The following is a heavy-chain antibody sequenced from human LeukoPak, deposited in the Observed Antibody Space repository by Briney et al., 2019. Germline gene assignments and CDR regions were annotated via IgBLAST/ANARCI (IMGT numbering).Heavy chain of an antibody. J-gene: IGHJ4*02. CDR2: INAGNGNT. CDR3: ARDPGRQTNRKGSGDY. CDR1: GYTFTSYA. D-gene: IGHD1-14*01. V-gene: IGHV1-3*01. Sequence: ASVKVSCKASGYTFTSYAMHWVRQAPGQRLEWMGRINAGNGNTKYSQKFQGRVTITRDTSASTAYMELSSLRSEDTAVYYCARDPGRQTNRKGSGDYWGQGTLVTVSS.